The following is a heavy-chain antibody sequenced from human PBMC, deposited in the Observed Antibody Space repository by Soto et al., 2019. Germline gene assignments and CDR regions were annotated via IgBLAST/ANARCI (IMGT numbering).Heavy chain of an antibody. CDR1: GGTFSNYP. D-gene: IGHD5-12*01. CDR3: ARGNHRWLQLWYFDL. CDR2: IIPIFGTV. V-gene: IGHV1-69*12. Sequence: QVQLVQSGAEVKKPGSSVKVSCKASGGTFSNYPISWVRQAPGQGLEWMGGIIPIFGTVNYAQKFQGRVTIPAAESTSTAYMELSRLRSEDTAVYYCARGNHRWLQLWYFDLWGRGTLVTVSS. J-gene: IGHJ2*01.